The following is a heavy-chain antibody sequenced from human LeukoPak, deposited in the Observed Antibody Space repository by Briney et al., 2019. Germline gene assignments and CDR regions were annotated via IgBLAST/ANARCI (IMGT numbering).Heavy chain of an antibody. CDR1: GGSISSGGYY. V-gene: IGHV4-61*08. J-gene: IGHJ4*02. CDR3: ARGTVDYCSGGSCYLYYFDY. D-gene: IGHD2-15*01. Sequence: SETLSLTCTVSGGSISSGGYYWSWIRQSPGKGLEWIGEINHSGSTNYNPSLKSRVTISVDTSKNQFSLKLSSVTAADTAVYYCARGTVDYCSGGSCYLYYFDYWGQGTLVTVSS. CDR2: INHSGST.